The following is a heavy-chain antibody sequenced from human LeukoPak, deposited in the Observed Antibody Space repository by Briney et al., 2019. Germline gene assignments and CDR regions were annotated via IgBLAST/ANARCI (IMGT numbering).Heavy chain of an antibody. D-gene: IGHD2-15*01. CDR2: IIPIFGTA. V-gene: IGHV1-69*05. CDR1: GGTFSSYA. CDR3: ARGPSTYCSGGSCYPDY. J-gene: IGHJ4*02. Sequence: ASVKVPCKASGGTFSSYAISWVRQAPGQGLEWRGGIIPIFGTANYAQKFQGRVTITTDESTSTAYMELSSLRSEDTAVYYCARGPSTYCSGGSCYPDYWGQGTLVTVSS.